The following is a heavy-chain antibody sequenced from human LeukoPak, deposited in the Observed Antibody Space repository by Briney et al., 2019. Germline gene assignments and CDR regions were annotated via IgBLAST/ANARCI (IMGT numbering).Heavy chain of an antibody. J-gene: IGHJ4*02. CDR3: ARGLGYSYGATLDY. V-gene: IGHV4-59*01. Sequence: SETLSLTCTVSGGSISSYYWSWIRQPPGKGLEWIGYIYYSGSTNYNPSLKSRVTISVDTSKNQFSLKLSSVTAADTAVYYCARGLGYSYGATLDYWGQGTLVTVSS. D-gene: IGHD5-18*01. CDR2: IYYSGST. CDR1: GGSISSYY.